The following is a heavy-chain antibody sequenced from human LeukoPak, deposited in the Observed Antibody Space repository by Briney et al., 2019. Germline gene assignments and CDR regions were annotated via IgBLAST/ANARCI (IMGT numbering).Heavy chain of an antibody. CDR2: FDPEDGER. CDR3: ARVDGSDYDFWSGPNWFDP. V-gene: IGHV1-24*01. D-gene: IGHD3-3*01. CDR1: GYTLSELS. Sequence: ASVKVSCKVSGYTLSELSMHWVRQGPGKGLEWMGGFDPEDGERIYAQKFQGRVTMTEDTSTDTAYMELSSLRSEDTAVYYCARVDGSDYDFWSGPNWFDPWGQGTLVTVSS. J-gene: IGHJ5*02.